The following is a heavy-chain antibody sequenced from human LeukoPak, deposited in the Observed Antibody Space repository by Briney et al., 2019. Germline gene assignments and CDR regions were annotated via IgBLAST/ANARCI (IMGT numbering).Heavy chain of an antibody. CDR3: ARGEVPAASFDY. Sequence: ASVKASCKASGYTFTGYYMHWVRQAPGQGLEWMGWINPNSGGTNYAQKFQGRVTVTRGTSISTAYMELSRLRSDDTAVYYCARGEVPAASFDYWGQGTLVTVSS. CDR1: GYTFTGYY. J-gene: IGHJ4*02. D-gene: IGHD2-2*01. V-gene: IGHV1-2*02. CDR2: INPNSGGT.